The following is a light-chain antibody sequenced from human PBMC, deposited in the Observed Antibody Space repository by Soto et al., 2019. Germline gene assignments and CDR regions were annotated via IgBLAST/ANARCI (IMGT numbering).Light chain of an antibody. CDR1: QTISSS. V-gene: IGKV1-39*01. J-gene: IGKJ2*01. Sequence: DIQMTQSPSSLSASVGDRVTITCRASQTISSSLNWYQQKPGKAPDFLIYAASNLQSGVPSRFSGSGSGSDFTLTISSLQPEDFATYYCQQSYSSPQMYTFGQGTRLEIK. CDR2: AAS. CDR3: QQSYSSPQMYT.